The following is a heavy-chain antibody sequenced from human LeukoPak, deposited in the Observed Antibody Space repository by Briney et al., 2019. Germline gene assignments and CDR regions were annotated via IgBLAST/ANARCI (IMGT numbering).Heavy chain of an antibody. D-gene: IGHD1-26*01. V-gene: IGHV3-23*01. J-gene: IGHJ4*02. Sequence: QAGGSLRLSCAASGFPLSNNAMSWVRQAPGKGLEWVSAFGGDRVAHYADSVKGRFTISKDDSKSTLYLQMNSLRAEDTGVYYCAKDLLAWAFDYWGQGILVTVSS. CDR2: FGGDRVA. CDR1: GFPLSNNA. CDR3: AKDLLAWAFDY.